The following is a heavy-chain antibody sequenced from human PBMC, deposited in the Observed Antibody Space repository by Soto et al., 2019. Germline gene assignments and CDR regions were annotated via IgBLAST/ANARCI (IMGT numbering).Heavy chain of an antibody. J-gene: IGHJ4*02. CDR3: ARDRGTVPYYFEY. V-gene: IGHV3-48*01. Sequence: EVQLVESGGGLVQPGGSLRLSCAASGFTFSSYSMNWVRQAPGKGLGWVSYISSSSSTIYYADSVKGRFTISRDNAKNSLYLQMNSLRAEDTAVYYCARDRGTVPYYFEYWGQGTLVTVSS. D-gene: IGHD4-17*01. CDR2: ISSSSSTI. CDR1: GFTFSSYS.